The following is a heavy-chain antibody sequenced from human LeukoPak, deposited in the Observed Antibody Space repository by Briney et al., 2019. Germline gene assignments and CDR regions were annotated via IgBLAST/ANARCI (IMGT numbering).Heavy chain of an antibody. D-gene: IGHD4-17*01. Sequence: GASVKVSCKASGYPFTSFGISWVRQAPGQGLEWMGSISGYNGKTKYAQNLQGRVTMTTDTSTSTAYMDLRSLRSDDTAMYYCARGTVTTPFDYWGQGTLVTVSS. CDR1: GYPFTSFG. CDR2: ISGYNGKT. CDR3: ARGTVTTPFDY. V-gene: IGHV1-18*01. J-gene: IGHJ4*02.